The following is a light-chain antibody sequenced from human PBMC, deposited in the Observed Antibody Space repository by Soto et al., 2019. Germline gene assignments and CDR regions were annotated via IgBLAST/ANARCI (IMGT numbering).Light chain of an antibody. CDR3: SSYTSSSTVA. CDR2: EVS. Sequence: QSALTQPASVSGSPGQSITISCTGTSSDVGGYNYVSWYQQYPGKAPKLMIYEVSNRPSGVSNRFSGSKSANTASLTISGLQAEDEADYYCSSYTSSSTVAFGRGTKVTVL. CDR1: SSDVGGYNY. J-gene: IGLJ2*01. V-gene: IGLV2-14*01.